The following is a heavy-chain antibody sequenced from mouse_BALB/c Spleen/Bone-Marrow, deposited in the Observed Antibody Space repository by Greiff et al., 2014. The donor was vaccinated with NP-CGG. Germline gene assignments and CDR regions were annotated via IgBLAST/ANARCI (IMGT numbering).Heavy chain of an antibody. CDR2: IYPGDGET. CDR1: GYPFSSYW. CDR3: ARKYGDC. V-gene: IGHV1-80*01. Sequence: QVQLQQSGAELVRPGSSVKISCKASGYPFSSYWMDWVKQRPGQGLEWIGQIYPGDGETNYNGKFKGNATLTADKSSSTAYMQLISLTPEDSAVYFCARKYGDCWGQGTTLTVSS. D-gene: IGHD2-10*02. J-gene: IGHJ2*01.